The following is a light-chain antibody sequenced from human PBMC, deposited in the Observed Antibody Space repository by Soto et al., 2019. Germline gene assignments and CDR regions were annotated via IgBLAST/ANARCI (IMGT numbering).Light chain of an antibody. V-gene: IGKV3-20*01. CDR3: QQYGPSPWT. CDR2: GAS. J-gene: IGKJ1*01. Sequence: EVVLTQSPGTLSLSPGERATLSCRASQSISSMFLAWYQQRPGQAPRLLIHGASNRATGIPDRFSGRGSGTDFTLTVSRLEPEDFAVYYCQQYGPSPWTFGQGTKVEI. CDR1: QSISSMF.